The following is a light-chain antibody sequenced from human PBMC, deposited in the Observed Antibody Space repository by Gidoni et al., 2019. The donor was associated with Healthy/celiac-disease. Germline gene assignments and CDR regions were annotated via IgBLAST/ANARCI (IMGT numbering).Light chain of an antibody. CDR3: QQSYSTPRT. V-gene: IGKV1-39*01. CDR2: AAS. Sequence: DIQMTQSPSSLSASVGDRVTITCRASQSISSYLNWYQQKPGKAPKLLIYAASSLQSGVPSRFSGSGSRTDFTLTISSLQPEDFATYYCQQSYSTPRTFXQXTKVEIK. CDR1: QSISSY. J-gene: IGKJ1*01.